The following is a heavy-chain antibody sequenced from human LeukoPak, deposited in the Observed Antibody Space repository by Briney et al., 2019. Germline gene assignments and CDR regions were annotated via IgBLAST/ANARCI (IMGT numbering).Heavy chain of an antibody. J-gene: IGHJ3*02. CDR2: IYYSGST. D-gene: IGHD3-22*01. Sequence: SETLSLTCTVSGGSISSYYWSWIRQPPGKGLEWIGYIYYSGSTNYNPPLKSRVTISVDTSKNQFSLKLSSVTAADTAVYYCARDLYYYDSSGTDAFDIWGQGTMVTVSS. CDR1: GGSISSYY. CDR3: ARDLYYYDSSGTDAFDI. V-gene: IGHV4-59*01.